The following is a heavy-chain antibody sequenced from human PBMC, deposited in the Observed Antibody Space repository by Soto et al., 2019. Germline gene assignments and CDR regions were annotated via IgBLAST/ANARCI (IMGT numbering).Heavy chain of an antibody. CDR2: ISYDGSNK. Sequence: QVQLVESGGGVVQPGRSLRLSCAASGFTFSSYGMHWVRQAPGKGLEWVAVISYDGSNKYYADSVKGRFTISRDNSKNTLYLQMNSLRAEDTAVYYCAKGDLRGNYFDYWGQGTLVTVSS. CDR3: AKGDLRGNYFDY. CDR1: GFTFSSYG. J-gene: IGHJ4*02. V-gene: IGHV3-30*18.